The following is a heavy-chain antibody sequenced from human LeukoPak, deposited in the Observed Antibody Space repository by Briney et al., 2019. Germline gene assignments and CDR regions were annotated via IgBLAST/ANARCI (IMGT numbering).Heavy chain of an antibody. CDR1: GYTFTGYY. D-gene: IGHD2-2*01. J-gene: IGHJ6*02. CDR3: ASDPVTSSGYYYYGMDV. CDR2: INPNSGGT. V-gene: IGHV1-2*02. Sequence: ASVKVSCKASGYTFTGYYMHWVRQAPGQGLEWMGWINPNSGGTNYAQKFQGRVTMTRDTSISTAYMELSRLRSDDTAVYYCASDPVTSSGYYYYGMDVWGQGTTVTVSS.